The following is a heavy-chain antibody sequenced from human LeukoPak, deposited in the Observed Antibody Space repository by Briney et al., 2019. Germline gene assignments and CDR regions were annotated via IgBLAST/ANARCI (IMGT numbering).Heavy chain of an antibody. CDR2: ISNDGTNE. CDR3: ARDPLIYDILTGYFPDYFDY. J-gene: IGHJ4*02. CDR1: GFRFNTYG. V-gene: IGHV3-30*03. D-gene: IGHD3-9*01. Sequence: GRSLRLSCAASGFRFNTYGMHWVRQAPGKGLEWVALISNDGTNEYYGDSVKGRFTISRDNSKNTLYLQMNSLRGEDTAVYYCARDPLIYDILTGYFPDYFDYWGQGTLVSVSS.